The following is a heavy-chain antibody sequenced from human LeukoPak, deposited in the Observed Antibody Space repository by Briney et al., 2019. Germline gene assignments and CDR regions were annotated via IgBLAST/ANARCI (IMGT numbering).Heavy chain of an antibody. CDR3: AKDLVRATTIYFDY. CDR1: GFTFSSYA. V-gene: IGHV3-23*01. CDR2: ISGSGGST. J-gene: IGHJ4*02. Sequence: GGSLRLSCAASGFTFSSYAMNWVRQAPAKGLEWVSTISGSGGSTYSADSVKGRFTISRDNSKNTLFLQMNSLRAEDTAVYYCAKDLVRATTIYFDYWGQGALVTVSS. D-gene: IGHD1-26*01.